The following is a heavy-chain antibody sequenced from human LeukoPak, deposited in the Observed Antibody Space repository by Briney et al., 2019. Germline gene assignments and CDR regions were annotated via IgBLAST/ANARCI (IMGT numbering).Heavy chain of an antibody. D-gene: IGHD3-22*01. CDR2: INHSGST. CDR3: ARGPRLYYYDSSGYYYY. CDR1: GGSFSGYY. Sequence: SETLSLTCAVYGGSFSGYYWSWIRQPPGKGLEWIGEINHSGSTNYNPSLKSRVTISVDTSKNQFSLKLSPVTAADTAVYFCARGPRLYYYDSSGYYYYWGQGTLVTVSS. J-gene: IGHJ4*02. V-gene: IGHV4-34*01.